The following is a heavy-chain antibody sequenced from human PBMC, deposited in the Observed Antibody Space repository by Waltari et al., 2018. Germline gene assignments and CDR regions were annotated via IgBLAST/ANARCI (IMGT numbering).Heavy chain of an antibody. CDR2: IYYSGST. V-gene: IGHV4-30-4*08. Sequence: QVQLQESGPGLVKPSQTLSLTCTVSGGSISSGGYYWCWIRQPPGKGLEWTAYIYYSGSTYDNPSRKSRVTIAVDTSKNQFSLKLSSVTAADTAVYYCARDGYCSGGSCYSLAYWGQGTLVTVSS. CDR3: ARDGYCSGGSCYSLAY. J-gene: IGHJ4*02. D-gene: IGHD2-15*01. CDR1: GGSISSGGYY.